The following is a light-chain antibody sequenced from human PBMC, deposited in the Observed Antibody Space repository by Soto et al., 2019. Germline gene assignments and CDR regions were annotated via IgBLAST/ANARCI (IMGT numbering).Light chain of an antibody. J-gene: IGKJ3*01. CDR1: QGISSG. V-gene: IGKV1-12*01. CDR2: SAS. CDR3: QQANSFPLT. Sequence: DIQMTQRPSSMSASVGDRVTITCRASQGISSGLAWYHQKPGKAPNLLIYSASTLHSGVPSRFSGSGSGTDFTLNISSLQPEDFGTYYCQQANSFPLTFGPGTKVDMK.